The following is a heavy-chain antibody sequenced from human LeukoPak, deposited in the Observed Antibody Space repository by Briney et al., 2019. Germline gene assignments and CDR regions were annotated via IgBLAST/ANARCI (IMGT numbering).Heavy chain of an antibody. V-gene: IGHV3-9*01. CDR3: AKGRDKYQLLSKNWFDP. Sequence: GRSLRLSCAASGFTFDDYAMHWVRRAPGKGLEWVSGISWNSGSIGYADSVKGRFTISRDNAKNSLYLQMNSLRAEDTALYYCAKGRDKYQLLSKNWFDPWGQGTLVTVSS. CDR1: GFTFDDYA. D-gene: IGHD2-2*01. J-gene: IGHJ5*02. CDR2: ISWNSGSI.